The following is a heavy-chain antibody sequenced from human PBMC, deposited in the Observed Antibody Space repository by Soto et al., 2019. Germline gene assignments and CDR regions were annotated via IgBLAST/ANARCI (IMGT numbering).Heavy chain of an antibody. J-gene: IGHJ5*02. V-gene: IGHV1-2*04. CDR1: GYTFTGYY. Sequence: ASVKVSCKASGYTFTGYYMHWVRQAPGQGLEWMGWINPNSGGTNYAQKFQGWVTMTRDTSISTAYMELSRLRSDDTAVYYCARERASRTGRGWLDPWGQGTLVTVSS. D-gene: IGHD3-9*01. CDR3: ARERASRTGRGWLDP. CDR2: INPNSGGT.